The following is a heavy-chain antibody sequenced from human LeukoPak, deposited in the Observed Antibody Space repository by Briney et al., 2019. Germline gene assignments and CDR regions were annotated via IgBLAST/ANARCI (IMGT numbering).Heavy chain of an antibody. Sequence: GGSLRLSCAASGFTFSSYAMSWVRQAPGKGLEWVSAIAGSGGRTFYANSVKGRFTISRDNSKNTLYLQMNSLRAEDTAVYYCAKKHYDILTGYLFDYWGQGTLVTVSS. D-gene: IGHD3-9*01. CDR1: GFTFSSYA. V-gene: IGHV3-23*01. J-gene: IGHJ4*02. CDR2: IAGSGGRT. CDR3: AKKHYDILTGYLFDY.